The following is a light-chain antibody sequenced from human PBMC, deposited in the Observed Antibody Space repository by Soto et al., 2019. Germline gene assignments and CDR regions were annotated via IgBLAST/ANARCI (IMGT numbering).Light chain of an antibody. CDR1: QSVSSN. CDR2: GAS. CDR3: QQYNNWPPFT. J-gene: IGKJ3*01. Sequence: EIVMTQSPATLSVSPGERVTFSCRASQSVSSNLAWYQQKPGQAPRLLIYGASTRATGIPARFSGSGSGTEFTLTISSLQFEDFAVYHCQQYNNWPPFTFGPGTKVDIK. V-gene: IGKV3-15*01.